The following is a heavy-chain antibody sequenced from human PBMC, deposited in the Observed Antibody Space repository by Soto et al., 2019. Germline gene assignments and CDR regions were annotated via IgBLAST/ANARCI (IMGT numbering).Heavy chain of an antibody. V-gene: IGHV3-23*01. J-gene: IGHJ4*02. CDR2: ISGNSGST. CDR3: AKDTVVVPAAGRGFDY. D-gene: IGHD2-2*01. CDR1: GFSFSSYA. Sequence: EVQLLESGGGLVPPGGSLRLSCAASGFSFSSYAMSWVRQYPGKGLEWVSSISGNSGSTYYADSGKGRFTISRDNSKNTLFLEMNSLRAEDTAVYYCAKDTVVVPAAGRGFDYWGQGTLVTVSS.